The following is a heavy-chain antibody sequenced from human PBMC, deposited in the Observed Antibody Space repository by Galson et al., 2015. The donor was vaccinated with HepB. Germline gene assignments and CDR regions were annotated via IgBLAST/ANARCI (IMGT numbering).Heavy chain of an antibody. D-gene: IGHD5-24*01. CDR3: ARDHGDGYTTDY. V-gene: IGHV1-69*04. CDR1: GGTFSSYA. Sequence: SVKVSCKASGGTFSSYAISWVRQAPGQGLEWMGRIIPILGIANYAQKFQGRVTITADKSTSTAYMELSSLRSEDTAVYYCARDHGDGYTTDYWGQGTLVTVSS. J-gene: IGHJ4*02. CDR2: IIPILGIA.